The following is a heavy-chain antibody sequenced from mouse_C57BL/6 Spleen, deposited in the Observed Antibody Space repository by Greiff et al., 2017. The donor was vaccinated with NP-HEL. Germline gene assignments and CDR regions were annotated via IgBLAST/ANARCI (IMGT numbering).Heavy chain of an antibody. CDR3: ARGGKNGPWFAY. J-gene: IGHJ3*01. V-gene: IGHV1-54*01. CDR1: GYAFTNYL. CDR2: INPGSGGT. Sequence: VQLQQSGAELVRPGTSVKVSCKASGYAFTNYLIEWVKQRPGQGLEWIGVINPGSGGTNYNEKFKGKATLTADKSSSTAYMQLSSLTSEDSAVYFCARGGKNGPWFAYWGQGTLVTVSA. D-gene: IGHD1-1*01.